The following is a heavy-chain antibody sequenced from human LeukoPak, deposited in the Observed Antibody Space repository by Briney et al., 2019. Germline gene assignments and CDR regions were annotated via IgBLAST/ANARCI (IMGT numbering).Heavy chain of an antibody. CDR2: LDASGDNI. V-gene: IGHV3-48*02. J-gene: IGHJ4*02. D-gene: IGHD5-12*01. Sequence: GGSLRLSCVTSGFTFSDYSMNWVRQAPGTGPQWISFLDASGDNIDYADSVRGRFTISRDNAKNSLYLHMNSLGDDDTAVYYCARGSHRGAWLIDHWGQGTLVTVSS. CDR1: GFTFSDYS. CDR3: ARGSHRGAWLIDH.